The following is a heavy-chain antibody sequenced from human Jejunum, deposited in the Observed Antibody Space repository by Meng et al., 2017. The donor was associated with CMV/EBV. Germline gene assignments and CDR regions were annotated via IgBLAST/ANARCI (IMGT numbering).Heavy chain of an antibody. CDR1: GGSISNHY. CDR2: FYSSDTY. CDR3: ARGPGASTREGFDY. J-gene: IGHJ4*02. D-gene: IGHD1-26*01. V-gene: IGHV4-4*07. Sequence: QVQLQASGPGLVKPSGPLSLTCTVSGGSISNHYWSWIRQSAGKGLEWIGRFYSSDTYNYHPSLNSRLTMSLDTSKNQFSLNLSSVTAADTAIYYCARGPGASTREGFDYWGLGTLVTVSS.